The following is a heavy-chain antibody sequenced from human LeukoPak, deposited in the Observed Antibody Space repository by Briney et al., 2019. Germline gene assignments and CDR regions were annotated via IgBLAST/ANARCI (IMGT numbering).Heavy chain of an antibody. CDR2: IKQDGSEK. V-gene: IGHV3-7*01. D-gene: IGHD2-2*01. CDR3: ARDCSSTRCFRGGFDP. Sequence: PGGSLRLSCAASGFTFSSYWMTWVRQAPGKGLEWVANIKQDGSEKYYMDSVKGRFTVSRDDAKNSLYLQMNSLRVEDTAVYYCARDCSSTRCFRGGFDPWGQGTPVIVSS. CDR1: GFTFSSYW. J-gene: IGHJ5*02.